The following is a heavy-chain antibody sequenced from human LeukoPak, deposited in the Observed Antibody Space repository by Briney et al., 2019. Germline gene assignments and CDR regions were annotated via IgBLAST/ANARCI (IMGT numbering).Heavy chain of an antibody. J-gene: IGHJ5*02. D-gene: IGHD2-15*01. V-gene: IGHV3-7*01. Sequence: GGSLRLSCAASGFTFSSYWMSWVRQAPGKGLEWVANIKQDGSEKYYVDSVKGRFTISRDNAKNSLYLQMNSLRAEDTAVYYCARESEGYCSGGSCYSSWFDPWGHGTLVTVSS. CDR1: GFTFSSYW. CDR2: IKQDGSEK. CDR3: ARESEGYCSGGSCYSSWFDP.